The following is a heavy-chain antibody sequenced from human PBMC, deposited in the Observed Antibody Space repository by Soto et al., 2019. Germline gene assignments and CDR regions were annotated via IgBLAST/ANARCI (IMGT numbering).Heavy chain of an antibody. CDR3: ARSGGSSYYYYYGMDV. D-gene: IGHD2-15*01. CDR2: ISAYNGNT. CDR1: GYTFTSYG. V-gene: IGHV1-18*01. J-gene: IGHJ6*02. Sequence: ASVKVSCKASGYTFTSYGISWVRQAPGQGLEWMGWISAYNGNTNYAQKLQGRVTMTTDTSTSTAYMELRSLRSDDTAVYYCARSGGSSYYYYYGMDVWGQGXTVTVSS.